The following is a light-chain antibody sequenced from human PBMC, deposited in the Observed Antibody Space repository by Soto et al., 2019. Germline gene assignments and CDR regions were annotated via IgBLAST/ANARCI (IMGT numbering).Light chain of an antibody. Sequence: SYELTQPLSVSVALGQTARIICGGNNIGSKNVHWYQQKPGQAPVLVIYRDSNRPSGIPERFSGSNSGNTATLTISRAQAGDEADYYCQVWDSSTVVFGGGTQLTVL. V-gene: IGLV3-9*01. CDR2: RDS. CDR3: QVWDSSTVV. J-gene: IGLJ2*01. CDR1: NIGSKN.